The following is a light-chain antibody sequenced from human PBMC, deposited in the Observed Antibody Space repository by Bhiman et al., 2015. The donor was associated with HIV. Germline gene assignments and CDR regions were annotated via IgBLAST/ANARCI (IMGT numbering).Light chain of an antibody. CDR1: SSDVGGYKY. CDR2: DVS. V-gene: IGLV2-14*03. J-gene: IGLJ1*01. Sequence: QSALTQPASLSGSPGQSITISCIGTSSDVGGYKYVSWYQQRPGKAPKLMIYDVSERPTGVSDRFSGFKSGNTASLTISGLQADDEADYYCSSYSSSTTLWVFGTGTTVTVL. CDR3: SSYSSSTTLWV.